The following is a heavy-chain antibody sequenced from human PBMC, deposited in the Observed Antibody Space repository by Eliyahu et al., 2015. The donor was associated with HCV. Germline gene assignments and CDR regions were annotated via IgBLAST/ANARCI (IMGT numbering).Heavy chain of an antibody. J-gene: IGHJ4*02. CDR3: ARGTITIPGVDY. CDR2: INTAGAT. D-gene: IGHD2-8*01. Sequence: EVQLVESGGGLIQPGGSLRLSCAASGFTFSSYYLPLVRLLTGESLEGVSTINTAGATYYSGSVQGRFTISRENAKNSLYLQINSLRAGDTAMYYCARGTITIPGVDYWGQGTLVTVSS. CDR1: GFTFSSYY. V-gene: IGHV3-13*01.